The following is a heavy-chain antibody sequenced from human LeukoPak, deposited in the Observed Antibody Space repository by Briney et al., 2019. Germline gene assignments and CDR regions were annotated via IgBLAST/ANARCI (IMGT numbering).Heavy chain of an antibody. CDR2: ISAYNGNT. J-gene: IGHJ5*02. V-gene: IGHV1-18*01. CDR3: AIPGDITGPNYFGR. CDR1: GYTFTSYG. D-gene: IGHD1-7*01. Sequence: ASVKVSCKASGYTFTSYGISWVRPAPGQGLEWMGWISAYNGNTNYAQKLQGRVTMTTDTSTSTAYMELRSLRSDDTAVYYCAIPGDITGPNYFGRWGQGTLVTVSS.